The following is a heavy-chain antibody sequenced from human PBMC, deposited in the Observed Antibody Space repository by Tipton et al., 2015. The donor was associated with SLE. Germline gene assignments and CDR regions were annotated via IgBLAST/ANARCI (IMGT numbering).Heavy chain of an antibody. D-gene: IGHD3-16*02. CDR2: IHSAGSST. CDR1: GFTFSAYW. V-gene: IGHV3-74*01. Sequence: SLRLSCAASGFTFSAYWMHWVRQAPGKGLVWVARIHSAGSSTNYADSVKGRFTISRDNAKNTLCLQMNSLRAEDTAVYYCARERMITFGGIIVYPGMDVWGQGTTVTVSS. J-gene: IGHJ6*02. CDR3: ARERMITFGGIIVYPGMDV.